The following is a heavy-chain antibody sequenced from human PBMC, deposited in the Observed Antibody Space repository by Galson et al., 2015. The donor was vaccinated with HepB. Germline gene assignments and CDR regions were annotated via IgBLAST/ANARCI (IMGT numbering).Heavy chain of an antibody. CDR3: ARGALNYYDSSGYYELGY. Sequence: SVKVSCKASGYTFTSYDINWVRQATGQGLEWMGWINPNSGNTGYAQKFQGRVTMTRNTSISTAYMELSSLRSEDTAVYYCARGALNYYDSSGYYELGYWGQGTLVTVSS. V-gene: IGHV1-8*01. CDR2: INPNSGNT. CDR1: GYTFTSYD. D-gene: IGHD3-22*01. J-gene: IGHJ4*02.